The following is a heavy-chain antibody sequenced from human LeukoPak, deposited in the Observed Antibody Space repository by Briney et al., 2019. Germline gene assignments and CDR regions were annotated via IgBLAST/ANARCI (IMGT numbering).Heavy chain of an antibody. CDR2: ISGSGVST. Sequence: GSLRLSCAASGFTFSSYAMSWVRQAPGKGLEWVSAISGSGVSTYYADSVKGRFTISRDNSKNTLYLQMNSLRAEDTAVYYCAKRDVAYCSSTSCYPQFDYWGQGTLVTVSS. CDR3: AKRDVAYCSSTSCYPQFDY. V-gene: IGHV3-23*01. CDR1: GFTFSSYA. D-gene: IGHD2-2*01. J-gene: IGHJ4*02.